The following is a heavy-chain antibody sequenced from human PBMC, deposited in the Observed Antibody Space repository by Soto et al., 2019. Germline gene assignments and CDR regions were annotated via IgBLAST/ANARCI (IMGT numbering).Heavy chain of an antibody. CDR2: IGDSGAST. Sequence: EVLLLESGGGLVQPGGSLRLSCEASGFSFSSFAMNWVRQAPGKGLEWVSAIGDSGASTYYADSVKGRFTISRDNSRNTLYLLLNSLRADGPAVSYCAKGAELHVWRNGTTVTVSP. V-gene: IGHV3-23*01. D-gene: IGHD1-26*01. CDR1: GFSFSSFA. CDR3: AKGAELHV. J-gene: IGHJ6*04.